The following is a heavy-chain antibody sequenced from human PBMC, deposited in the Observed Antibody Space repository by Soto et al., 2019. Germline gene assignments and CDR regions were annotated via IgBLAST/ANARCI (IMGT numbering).Heavy chain of an antibody. CDR2: IYYSGST. Sequence: PSETLSLTCTVSGGSISSGDYYWSWIRQPPGKGLEWIGYIYYSGSTYYNPSLKSRVTISVDTSKNQFSLKLSSVTAADTAVYYCARQHYYDSSGPPPPFDPWGQGTLVTVSS. CDR3: ARQHYYDSSGPPPPFDP. V-gene: IGHV4-30-4*01. CDR1: GGSISSGDYY. J-gene: IGHJ5*02. D-gene: IGHD3-22*01.